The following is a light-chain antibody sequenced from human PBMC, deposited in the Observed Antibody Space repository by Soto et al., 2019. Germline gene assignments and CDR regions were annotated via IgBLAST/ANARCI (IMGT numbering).Light chain of an antibody. J-gene: IGKJ1*01. CDR2: GAS. CDR1: QSISDT. CDR3: KKYNNWPWT. V-gene: IGKV3-15*01. Sequence: EIVMPQSPATLSVSPGGSAPLSCRASQSISDTLAWYQQKPGQAHRLLIHGASTRATGFPARFSGSGSGTDFTLTISSLQSEEFAVYYCKKYNNWPWTVGQGTKVAIK.